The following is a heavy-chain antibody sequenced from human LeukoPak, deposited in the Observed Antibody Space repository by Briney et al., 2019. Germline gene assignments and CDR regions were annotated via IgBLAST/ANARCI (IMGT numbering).Heavy chain of an antibody. Sequence: SETLSLTCTVSGGSISSGDYYWSWIRQPPGKGLEWIGYIYYSGSTYYNPSLKSRVTISVDTSKNQFSLKLSPVTAADTAVYYCASSDGSYYVYWGQGTLVTVSS. V-gene: IGHV4-30-4*01. CDR2: IYYSGST. D-gene: IGHD1-26*01. CDR3: ASSDGSYYVY. J-gene: IGHJ4*02. CDR1: GGSISSGDYY.